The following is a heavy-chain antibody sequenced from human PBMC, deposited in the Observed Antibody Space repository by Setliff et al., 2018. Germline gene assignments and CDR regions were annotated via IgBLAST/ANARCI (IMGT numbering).Heavy chain of an antibody. J-gene: IGHJ4*02. D-gene: IGHD6-6*01. V-gene: IGHV3-7*03. CDR2: INQDGSGK. CDR1: GFIFSSCW. CDR3: ATYKRSSSFEY. Sequence: GESLKISCAASGFIFSSCWMNWVRQAPGKGLEWVATINQDGSGKYYEDSVKGRFTISRDNAKNSLYLQMNSPRAEDTAVYYCATYKRSSSFEYWGQGSLVTVSS.